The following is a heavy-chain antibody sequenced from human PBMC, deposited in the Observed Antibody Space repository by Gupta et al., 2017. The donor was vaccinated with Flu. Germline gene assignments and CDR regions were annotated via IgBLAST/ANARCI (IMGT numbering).Heavy chain of an antibody. V-gene: IGHV4-39*01. J-gene: IGHJ4*02. CDR2: IYYSGST. CDR3: ARYGSGSFPYFDY. Sequence: IRQPPGKGLEWIGSIYYSGSTYYNPSLKSRVTISVDTSKNQFSLKLSSVTAADTAVYYCARYGSGSFPYFDYWGQGTLVTVSS. D-gene: IGHD3-10*01.